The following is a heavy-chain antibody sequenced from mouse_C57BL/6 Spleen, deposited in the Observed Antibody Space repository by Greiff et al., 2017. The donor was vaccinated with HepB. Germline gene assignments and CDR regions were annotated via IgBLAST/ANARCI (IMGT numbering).Heavy chain of an antibody. CDR3: ARRTVEDYAMDY. CDR2: ISSGSSTI. J-gene: IGHJ4*01. V-gene: IGHV5-17*01. CDR1: GFTFSDYG. Sequence: DVMLVESGGGLVKPGGSLKLSCAASGFTFSDYGMHWVRQAPEKGLEWVAYISSGSSTIYYADTVKGRFTISRDNAKNTLFLQMTSLRSEDTAMYYCARRTVEDYAMDYWGQGTSVTVSS. D-gene: IGHD1-1*01.